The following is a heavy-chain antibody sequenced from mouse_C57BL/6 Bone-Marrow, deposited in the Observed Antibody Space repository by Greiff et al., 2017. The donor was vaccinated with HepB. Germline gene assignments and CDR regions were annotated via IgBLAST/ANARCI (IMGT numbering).Heavy chain of an antibody. CDR3: ARAYYYGSSYAMDY. D-gene: IGHD1-1*01. V-gene: IGHV8-8*01. CDR1: GFSLSTFGMG. Sequence: QVTLKECGPGILQPSQTLSLTCSFSGFSLSTFGMGVGWIRQPSGKGLEWLAHIWWDDDKYYNPALKSRLTISKDTSKNQVFLKIANVDTADTATYYCARAYYYGSSYAMDYWGQGTSVTVAS. J-gene: IGHJ4*01. CDR2: IWWDDDK.